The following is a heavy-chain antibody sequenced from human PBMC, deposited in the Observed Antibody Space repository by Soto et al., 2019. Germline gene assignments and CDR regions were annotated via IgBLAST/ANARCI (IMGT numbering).Heavy chain of an antibody. CDR2: IYYSGST. CDR3: ARHQRDSSWYILDY. V-gene: IGHV4-39*01. CDR1: VGSISSSSYY. J-gene: IGHJ4*02. D-gene: IGHD6-13*01. Sequence: SETLSLTCTVSVGSISSSSYYWGWIRQPPGKGLEWIGSIYYSGSTYYNPSLKSRVTISVDTSKNQFSLKLSSVTAADTAVYKCARHQRDSSWYILDYWGQGTLVTVSS.